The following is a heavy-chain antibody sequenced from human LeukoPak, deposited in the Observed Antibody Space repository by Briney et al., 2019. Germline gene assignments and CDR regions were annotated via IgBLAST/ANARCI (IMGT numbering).Heavy chain of an antibody. D-gene: IGHD2-15*01. CDR3: ARDLVGAERVGA. J-gene: IGHJ4*02. CDR2: INSDGSST. CDR1: GFTLSSCA. V-gene: IGHV3-74*01. Sequence: GGSLRLSCAASGFTLSSCAMSWVRQAPGKGLVWVSRINSDGSSTSYADSVKGRFTISRDNAKNTLYLQMNSLRAEDTAVYYCARDLVGAERVGAWGQGTLVTVSS.